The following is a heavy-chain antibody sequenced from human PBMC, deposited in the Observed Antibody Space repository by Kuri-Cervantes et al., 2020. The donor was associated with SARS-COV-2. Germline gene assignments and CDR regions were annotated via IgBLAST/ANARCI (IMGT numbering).Heavy chain of an antibody. J-gene: IGHJ5*02. Sequence: SETLSLTCAFYGESFSGYYWNWIRQSPGKGLEWIGEVNHRGSTNYNPSLKSRVTISVDTSKNQFSLKLSSVTAADTAIYYCARQPLDQVLWVGAYWFDPWGQGTLVTVSS. V-gene: IGHV4-34*01. D-gene: IGHD3-10*01. CDR1: GESFSGYY. CDR3: ARQPLDQVLWVGAYWFDP. CDR2: VNHRGST.